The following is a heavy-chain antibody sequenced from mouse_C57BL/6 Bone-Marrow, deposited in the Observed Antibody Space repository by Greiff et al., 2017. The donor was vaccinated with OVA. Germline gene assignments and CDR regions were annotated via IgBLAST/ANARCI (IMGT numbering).Heavy chain of an antibody. J-gene: IGHJ2*01. D-gene: IGHD3-3*01. CDR3: ARDRGPYYFDY. Sequence: QVQLQQSGAELARPGASVTLSCKASGYTFTSYGISWVKQRTGQGLEWIGEIYPRSGNTYYNEKFKGKATLTADKSSSTAYMELRSLTSEDSAVYFCARDRGPYYFDYWGQGTTLTVSS. V-gene: IGHV1-81*01. CDR1: GYTFTSYG. CDR2: IYPRSGNT.